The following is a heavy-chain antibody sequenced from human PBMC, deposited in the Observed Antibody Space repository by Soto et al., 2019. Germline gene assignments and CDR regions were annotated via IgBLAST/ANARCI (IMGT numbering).Heavy chain of an antibody. D-gene: IGHD3-22*01. CDR1: GFTFSSYS. J-gene: IGHJ4*02. V-gene: IGHV3-48*02. Sequence: PGGSLRLSCAASGFTFSSYSMNWVRQAPGKGLEWVSYISSSSSTIYYADSVKGRFTISRDNAKNSLYLQMNSLRDEDTAVYYCARDGQWDSSGYYPFDYWGQGTLVTVSS. CDR3: ARDGQWDSSGYYPFDY. CDR2: ISSSSSTI.